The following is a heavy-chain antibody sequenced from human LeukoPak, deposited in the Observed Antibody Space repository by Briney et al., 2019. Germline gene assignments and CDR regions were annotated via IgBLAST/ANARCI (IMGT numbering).Heavy chain of an antibody. CDR3: ARRGGIAVH. CDR2: IYYSGST. D-gene: IGHD6-19*01. Sequence: SETLSLTCTVSGGSISSSSYYWVWLRQPPGKGLEWIGSIYYSGSTYYNPSLKSRVTISVDTSKNQFSLKLSSVTAADTAVYYCARRGGIAVHWGQGTLVTVSS. V-gene: IGHV4-39*01. CDR1: GGSISSSSYY. J-gene: IGHJ4*02.